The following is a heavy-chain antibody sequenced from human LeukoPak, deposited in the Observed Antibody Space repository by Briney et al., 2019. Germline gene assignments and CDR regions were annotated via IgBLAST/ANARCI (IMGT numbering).Heavy chain of an antibody. CDR2: IYSGGST. V-gene: IGHV3-66*01. CDR1: GFTVSSNY. Sequence: GGSLRLSCAASGFTVSSNYMSWVRQAPGKGLEWVSVIYSGGSTYYADSVKGRFTISRDNSKNTLYLQMNSLRAEDTAVYYCARDQHCSSTSCYRGYFDYWGQGTLVTVSS. CDR3: ARDQHCSSTSCYRGYFDY. D-gene: IGHD2-2*01. J-gene: IGHJ4*02.